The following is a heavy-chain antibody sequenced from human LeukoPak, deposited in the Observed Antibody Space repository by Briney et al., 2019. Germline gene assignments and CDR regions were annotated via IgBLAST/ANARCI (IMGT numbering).Heavy chain of an antibody. D-gene: IGHD6-13*01. J-gene: IGHJ4*02. V-gene: IGHV4-59*08. CDR3: ARRRDSSSWNSPFDY. Sequence: PSETLSLTCSVSGGSLSNYYRSWIRQPPGKGLQWIGYIYYSGSPIHNPSLKSRLSISVDTSKNQFSLNLSSVSATGTGVYYCARRRDSSSWNSPFDYWGQGTLVTVSS. CDR2: IYYSGSP. CDR1: GGSLSNYY.